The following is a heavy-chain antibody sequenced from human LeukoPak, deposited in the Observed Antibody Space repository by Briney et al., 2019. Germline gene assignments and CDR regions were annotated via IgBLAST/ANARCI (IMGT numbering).Heavy chain of an antibody. CDR2: VNLQGST. J-gene: IGHJ4*02. CDR3: AREGGPYRPLDY. V-gene: IGHV4-4*02. Sequence: TSETLSLTCGVSGXSITNTNYWTWVRQPPGKGLEWIGEVNLQGSTNYNPSLMGRVAIAVDTSENHISLQLTSVTAADTAVYYCAREGGPYRPLDYSGQGTLVNVSS. CDR1: GXSITNTNY.